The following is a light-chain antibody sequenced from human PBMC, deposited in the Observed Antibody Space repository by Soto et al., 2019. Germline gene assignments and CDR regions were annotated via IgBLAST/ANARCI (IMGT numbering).Light chain of an antibody. Sequence: TPGQRVTFSCSGSSSNIGSKYVYWYQQLPGTAPKLLIYRNNQRPSGVPDRFSGSKSGTSASLAISGLRSEDEADYYCAAWDANVGGRAFGGGTKVTVL. CDR2: RNN. V-gene: IGLV1-47*01. CDR3: AAWDANVGGRA. J-gene: IGLJ2*01. CDR1: SSNIGSKY.